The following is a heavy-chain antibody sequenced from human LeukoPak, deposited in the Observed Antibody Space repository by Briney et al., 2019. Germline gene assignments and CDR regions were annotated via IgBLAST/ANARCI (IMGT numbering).Heavy chain of an antibody. Sequence: GGSLRLSCAASGFTFSSYAMSWVRQAPGKGLEWVSAISGSGGSTYYADSVKGRFTISRDNSKNTLYLQMNSLRAEDTTVYYCAKDPAYYYDSSGFFDYWGQGTLVTVSS. CDR3: AKDPAYYYDSSGFFDY. CDR2: ISGSGGST. J-gene: IGHJ4*02. D-gene: IGHD3-22*01. CDR1: GFTFSSYA. V-gene: IGHV3-23*01.